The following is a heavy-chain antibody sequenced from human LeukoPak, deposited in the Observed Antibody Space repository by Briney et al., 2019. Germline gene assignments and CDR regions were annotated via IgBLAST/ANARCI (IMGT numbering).Heavy chain of an antibody. V-gene: IGHV4-34*01. J-gene: IGHJ6*02. Sequence: ASETLSLTCAVYGGSFSGYYWSWIRQPPGKGLEWIGEINHSGSTNYNPSLKSRVTISVDTSKDQFSLKLSSVTAADTAVYYCALLERGYDFWSTNMDVWGQGTTVTVSS. CDR3: ALLERGYDFWSTNMDV. CDR1: GGSFSGYY. D-gene: IGHD3-3*01. CDR2: INHSGST.